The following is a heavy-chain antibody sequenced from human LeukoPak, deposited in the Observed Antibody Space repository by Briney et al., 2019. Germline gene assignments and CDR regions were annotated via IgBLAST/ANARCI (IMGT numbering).Heavy chain of an antibody. CDR3: ARGSYGYEY. Sequence: AGGSLRLSCAASGFTFSSYWMHWARQGPGKGLVWVSRINSDGSSTTYADSVKGRFTISRDNAKNTLYLQMNSLRAEDTAVYYCARGSYGYEYWGQGTLVTVSS. D-gene: IGHD5-18*01. CDR1: GFTFSSYW. CDR2: INSDGSST. V-gene: IGHV3-74*01. J-gene: IGHJ4*02.